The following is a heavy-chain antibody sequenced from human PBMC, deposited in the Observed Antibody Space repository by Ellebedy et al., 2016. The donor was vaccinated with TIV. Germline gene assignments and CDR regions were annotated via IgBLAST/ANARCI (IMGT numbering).Heavy chain of an antibody. Sequence: ASVKVSXXASGYTFTSYAMHWVRQAPGQRLEWMGWINAGNGNTKYSQKFQGRVTITADKSTSTAYMELSSLRSEDTAVYYCARGGSPKIPRGDYYGMDVWGQGTTVTVSS. J-gene: IGHJ6*02. CDR2: INAGNGNT. D-gene: IGHD2-15*01. CDR3: ARGGSPKIPRGDYYGMDV. V-gene: IGHV1-3*01. CDR1: GYTFTSYA.